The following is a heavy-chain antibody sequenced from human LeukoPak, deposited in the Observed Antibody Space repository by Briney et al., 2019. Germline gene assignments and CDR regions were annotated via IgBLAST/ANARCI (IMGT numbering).Heavy chain of an antibody. CDR2: ISSSSSTI. Sequence: GGSLRLSCAASGFTFSTYTMNWVRQAPGKGLEWISYISSSSSTIYYADSVKGRFTISRDNAKNSLYLQMDSLRAEDTAVYYCARDFYTLTTPSGHWGQGTLVTVSS. CDR3: ARDFYTLTTPSGH. CDR1: GFTFSTYT. J-gene: IGHJ4*02. V-gene: IGHV3-48*01. D-gene: IGHD4-4*01.